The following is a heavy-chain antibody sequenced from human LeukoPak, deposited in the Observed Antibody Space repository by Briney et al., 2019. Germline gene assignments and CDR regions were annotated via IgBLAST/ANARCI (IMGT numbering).Heavy chain of an antibody. J-gene: IGHJ4*02. CDR3: ARLEYYDILTGRLGSLGLDY. Sequence: PGGSLRLSCATSKFNFNTYGMSWVRQAPGKGLEWVSSISGSGGSTQYADSVQGRFTISRDNSKNTLYLQMNSLRAEDTAVYYCARLEYYDILTGRLGSLGLDYWGQGTLVTVSS. CDR2: ISGSGGST. D-gene: IGHD3-9*01. V-gene: IGHV3-23*01. CDR1: KFNFNTYG.